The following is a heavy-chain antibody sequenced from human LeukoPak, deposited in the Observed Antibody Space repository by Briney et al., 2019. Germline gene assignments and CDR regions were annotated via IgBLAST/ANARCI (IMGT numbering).Heavy chain of an antibody. J-gene: IGHJ1*01. CDR2: ISGSGGST. V-gene: IGHV3-23*01. CDR3: VRGASSGYYFVRYFHH. Sequence: GGSLRLSCAASGFTFSSYAMNWVRQAPGKGLEWVSAISGSGGSTYYADSVKGRFTISRDNSKNTLYLQMNRLRDDDTAVYYCVRGASSGYYFVRYFHHWGQGTLVTVSS. CDR1: GFTFSSYA. D-gene: IGHD3-22*01.